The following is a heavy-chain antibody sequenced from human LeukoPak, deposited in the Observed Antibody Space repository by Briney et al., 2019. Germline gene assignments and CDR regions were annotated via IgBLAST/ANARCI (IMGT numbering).Heavy chain of an antibody. CDR2: ISSSSSYI. D-gene: IGHD1-26*01. Sequence: GGSLRLSCAASGFTFSSYSMNWVRQAPGKGLEWVSSISSSSSYIYYADSVKGRFTISRDNAKNSLYLQMNSLRAEDTAVYYCARDRVGGSYYTGYFDYWGQGTLVTVSS. V-gene: IGHV3-21*01. J-gene: IGHJ4*02. CDR1: GFTFSSYS. CDR3: ARDRVGGSYYTGYFDY.